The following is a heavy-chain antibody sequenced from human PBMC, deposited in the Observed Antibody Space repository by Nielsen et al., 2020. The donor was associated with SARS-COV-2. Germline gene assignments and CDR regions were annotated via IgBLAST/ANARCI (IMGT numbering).Heavy chain of an antibody. Sequence: GESLKISCAASGFTFDDYGMSWVRQAPGKGLEWVSGINWNGGSTGYADSVKGRFTISRDNAKNSLYLQMNSLRAEDTAVYYCAKIHRAGPTPEDKWSWGQGTLVTVSS. CDR1: GFTFDDYG. CDR2: INWNGGST. CDR3: AKIHRAGPTPEDKWS. V-gene: IGHV3-20*04. J-gene: IGHJ5*02. D-gene: IGHD1-14*01.